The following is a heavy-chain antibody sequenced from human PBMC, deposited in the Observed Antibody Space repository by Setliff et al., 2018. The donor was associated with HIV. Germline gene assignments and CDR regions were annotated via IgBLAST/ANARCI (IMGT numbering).Heavy chain of an antibody. CDR2: ISSTGAA. J-gene: IGHJ3*02. CDR1: GDSINSHF. CDR3: ARGGKRAFDI. Sequence: NPSETLSLTCTVSGDSINSHFWTWIRQSPRKGLEWIGYISSTGAAWYNPSLKSRVTMSIDTSKIHFSLTFSSVSGADTALYLCARGGKRAFDIWGQGAMVTVSS. V-gene: IGHV4-59*11.